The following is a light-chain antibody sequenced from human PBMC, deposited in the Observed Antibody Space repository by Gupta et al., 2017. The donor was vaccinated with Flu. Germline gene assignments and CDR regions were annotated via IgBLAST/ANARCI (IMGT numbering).Light chain of an antibody. V-gene: IGKV1-39*01. Sequence: DIQMTQSPSSLSASVGDRVTITCRASQSIAKYLNWHQQQSGNAPKVLIYDASSLQSGAPSRFSGSGSGTDFTLNISSLQPEDFATYYCQQSNNNPITFGQGTRLEMK. CDR2: DAS. J-gene: IGKJ5*01. CDR1: QSIAKY. CDR3: QQSNNNPIT.